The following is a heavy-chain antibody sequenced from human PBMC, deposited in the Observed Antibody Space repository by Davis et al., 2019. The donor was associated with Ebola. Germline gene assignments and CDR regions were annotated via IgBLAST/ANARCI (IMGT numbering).Heavy chain of an antibody. CDR1: GFTFSSYA. D-gene: IGHD1-26*01. CDR2: ISGSGGST. J-gene: IGHJ4*02. CDR3: AGGIVGASRLDY. Sequence: PGGSLRLSCAASGFTFSSYAMSWVRQAPGKGLEWVSAISGSGGSTYYADSVKGRFTISRDNSKNTLYLQMNSLRAEDTAVYYCAGGIVGASRLDYWGQGTLVTVSS. V-gene: IGHV3-23*01.